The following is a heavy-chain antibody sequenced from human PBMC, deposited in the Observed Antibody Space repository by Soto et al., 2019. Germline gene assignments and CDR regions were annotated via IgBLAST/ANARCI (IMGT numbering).Heavy chain of an antibody. J-gene: IGHJ3*02. CDR1: GYTFTSYY. V-gene: IGHV1-46*03. CDR3: ASDHYGDPPTDDAFDI. Sequence: QVQLVQSGAEVKKPGASVKVSCKASGYTFTSYYMNWVRQAPGQGLEWMGIINPSGGSTSYAQKIQGRVTMTRDTSTSTVYMELSSLRSEDTAVYYCASDHYGDPPTDDAFDIWGKGTMVTVSS. D-gene: IGHD4-17*01. CDR2: INPSGGST.